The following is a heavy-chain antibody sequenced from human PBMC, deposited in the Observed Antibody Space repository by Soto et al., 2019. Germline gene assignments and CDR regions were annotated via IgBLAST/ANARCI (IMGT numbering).Heavy chain of an antibody. CDR2: INAGNGNT. Sequence: QVQLVQSGAEVKKPGASVKVSCKASGYTFTSYAMHWVRQAPGQRLEWMGWINAGNGNTKYSQKFQGRVTITRDTSASTAYMELSSLRSEDTAVYYCARENSIMITFGGPTPPIFDYWGQGTLVTVSS. D-gene: IGHD3-16*01. J-gene: IGHJ4*02. CDR1: GYTFTSYA. V-gene: IGHV1-3*01. CDR3: ARENSIMITFGGPTPPIFDY.